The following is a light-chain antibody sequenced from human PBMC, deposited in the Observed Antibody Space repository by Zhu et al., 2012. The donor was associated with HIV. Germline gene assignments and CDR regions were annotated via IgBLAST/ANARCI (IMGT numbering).Light chain of an antibody. J-gene: IGKJ1*01. Sequence: EIVLTQSPGILFLSPGERATLSCRTSQVVNSNNLAWYQQKPGQAPRPVIYGASTRAAGIPDRFSASGSGTDFTLTISRLEPEDFAVYSCQQFGSSPPTFGQGTKVE. CDR3: QQFGSSPPT. CDR2: GAS. V-gene: IGKV3-20*01. CDR1: QVVNSNN.